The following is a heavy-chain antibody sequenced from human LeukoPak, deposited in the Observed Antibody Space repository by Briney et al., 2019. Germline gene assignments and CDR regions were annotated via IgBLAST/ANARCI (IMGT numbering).Heavy chain of an antibody. V-gene: IGHV3-21*01. Sequence: GGSLRLSCAASGFTFSSYSMNWVRQAPGKGLEWVSSISSSSSYIYYADSVKGRFTISRDNAKKSLYLQMNSLRAEDTAVYYCARDGEYSSSGDYWGQGTLVTVSS. CDR2: ISSSSSYI. CDR1: GFTFSSYS. CDR3: ARDGEYSSSGDY. J-gene: IGHJ4*02. D-gene: IGHD6-13*01.